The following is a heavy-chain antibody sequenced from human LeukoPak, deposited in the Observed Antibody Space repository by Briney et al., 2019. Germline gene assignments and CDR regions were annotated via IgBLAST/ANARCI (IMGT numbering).Heavy chain of an antibody. CDR3: AKSLRPLTGYYPFDY. V-gene: IGHV4-59*08. Sequence: SETLSPTCTVSGGSISSYYWSWIRQPPGKGLEWIGYIYYSGSTNYNPSLKSRVTISVDTSKNQFSLKLSSVTAADTAVYYCAKSLRPLTGYYPFDYWGQGTLVTVSS. CDR2: IYYSGST. CDR1: GGSISSYY. D-gene: IGHD3-9*01. J-gene: IGHJ4*02.